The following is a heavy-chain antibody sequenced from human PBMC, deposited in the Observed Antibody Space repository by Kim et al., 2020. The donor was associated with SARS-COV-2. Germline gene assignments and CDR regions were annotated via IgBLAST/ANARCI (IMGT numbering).Heavy chain of an antibody. V-gene: IGHV4-34*01. J-gene: IGHJ4*02. CDR3: ARGAYYYDSSGYYFPY. D-gene: IGHD3-22*01. Sequence: KSRVNITVDTSKNQFSLKLSSVTAADTAVYYCARGAYYYDSSGYYFPYWGQGTLVTVSS.